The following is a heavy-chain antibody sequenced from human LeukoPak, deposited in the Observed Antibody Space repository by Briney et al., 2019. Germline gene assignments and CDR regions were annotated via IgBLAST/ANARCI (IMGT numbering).Heavy chain of an antibody. CDR1: GYTFTRYD. CDR3: ARAERRSYDFWGDQHYYHMDV. Sequence: ASVKVSCKASGYTFTRYDINWVRQATGQGLEWMGWMNPNSGNTGYAQKFQDRVTITRDTSMSTAYMGLSSLRSEDTAVYYCARAERRSYDFWGDQHYYHMDVWGEGTTVTVSS. D-gene: IGHD3-3*01. V-gene: IGHV1-8*03. J-gene: IGHJ6*03. CDR2: MNPNSGNT.